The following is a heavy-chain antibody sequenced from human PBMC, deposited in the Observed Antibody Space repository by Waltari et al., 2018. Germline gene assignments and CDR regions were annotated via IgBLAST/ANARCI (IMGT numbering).Heavy chain of an antibody. CDR1: GYTFTDNY. CDR2: INPNRGGT. J-gene: IGHJ4*02. CDR3: ARDPGGVQVATLLEGNFDY. D-gene: IGHD3-16*01. V-gene: IGHV1-2*02. Sequence: QVQLVQSGAEVKKPGASVKVSCKASGYTFTDNYMHWVRQAPGQGLEWMGWINPNRGGTNSAQKFQGRVTMTRDTSIGTAYMELSRLRSDDTAVYYCARDPGGVQVATLLEGNFDYWGRGTLVTVSS.